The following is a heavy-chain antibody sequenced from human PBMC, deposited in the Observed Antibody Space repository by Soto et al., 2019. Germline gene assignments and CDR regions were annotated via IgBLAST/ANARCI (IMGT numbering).Heavy chain of an antibody. CDR2: ISSSRSTI. Sequence: EVQLVESGGGLVQPGGSLRLSCAASGFTFSSYSMNWVRQAPGKGLEWVSYISSSRSTIYYADSVKGRFTISRDNAKNSLDLQMNRLRAEDTAVYYCARGGTSKRFLLGYSYGMDVWGQGTTVTVSS. D-gene: IGHD3-16*01. CDR1: GFTFSSYS. CDR3: ARGGTSKRFLLGYSYGMDV. J-gene: IGHJ6*01. V-gene: IGHV3-48*01.